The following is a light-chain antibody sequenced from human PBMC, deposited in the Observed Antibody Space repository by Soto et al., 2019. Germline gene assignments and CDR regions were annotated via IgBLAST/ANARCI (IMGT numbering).Light chain of an antibody. CDR2: DVT. CDR3: SSFTSGNTLGV. J-gene: IGLJ3*02. CDR1: TSDVGGFNY. V-gene: IGLV2-14*03. Sequence: QSALTQPASVSGSPGQSITISCTGTTSDVGGFNYVSWYQHHPAKAPKLIIYDVTYRPSGISNRFSASKSGKTASLTISGLQAQDEADYYCSSFTSGNTLGVFGGGTKVTVL.